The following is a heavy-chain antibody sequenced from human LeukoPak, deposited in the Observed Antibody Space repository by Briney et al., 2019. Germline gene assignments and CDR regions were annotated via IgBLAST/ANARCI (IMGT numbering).Heavy chain of an antibody. V-gene: IGHV1-2*02. Sequence: ASVRVSFKASGYTFTDYYMHWVRQAPGQGLEWVGWINSNSGGTNYAQKFQGRVTMTRDTSISTAYMELSSLRSDDTAVYYCARVLVPAGGGVVDYWGQGTLVTVFS. J-gene: IGHJ4*02. CDR3: ARVLVPAGGGVVDY. CDR1: GYTFTDYY. CDR2: INSNSGGT. D-gene: IGHD3-16*01.